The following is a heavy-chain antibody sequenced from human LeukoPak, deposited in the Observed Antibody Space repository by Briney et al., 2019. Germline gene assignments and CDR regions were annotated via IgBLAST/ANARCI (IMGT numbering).Heavy chain of an antibody. Sequence: GRSLRLFCAASGFTFSSYAMHWVRQAPGKGLEWVAVISYDGSNKYYADSVKGRFTISRDNSKNTLYLQMNSLRAEDTAVYYCARLRGSSNGGYFDYWGQGTLVTVSS. CDR1: GFTFSSYA. CDR3: ARLRGSSNGGYFDY. V-gene: IGHV3-30*04. CDR2: ISYDGSNK. D-gene: IGHD1-26*01. J-gene: IGHJ4*02.